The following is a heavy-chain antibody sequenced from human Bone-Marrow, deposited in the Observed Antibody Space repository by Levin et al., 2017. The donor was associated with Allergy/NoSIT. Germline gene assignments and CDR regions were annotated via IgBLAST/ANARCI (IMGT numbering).Heavy chain of an antibody. V-gene: IGHV3-53*01. J-gene: IGHJ3*02. Sequence: PGGSLRLSCAASGFTVSSNYMSWVRQAPGKGLEWVSVIYSGGSTYYADSVKGRFTISRDNSKNTLYLQMNSLRAEDTAVYYCARDRGGISALEAFDIWGQGTMVTVSS. CDR2: IYSGGST. D-gene: IGHD4-23*01. CDR1: GFTVSSNY. CDR3: ARDRGGISALEAFDI.